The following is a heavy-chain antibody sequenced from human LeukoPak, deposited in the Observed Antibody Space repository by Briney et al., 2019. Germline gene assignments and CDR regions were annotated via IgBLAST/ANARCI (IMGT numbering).Heavy chain of an antibody. V-gene: IGHV1-18*01. J-gene: IGHJ3*02. CDR2: ISAYNGNT. Sequence: GASVKVSCKASGYTFTSYGISWVRQAPGQGLEWMGWISAYNGNTNYAQKLQGRVTMTTDTSTSTAYMELRSLRSDDTAVYYCAREYNWNDRGDAFDTWGQGTMVTVSS. CDR1: GYTFTSYG. CDR3: AREYNWNDRGDAFDT. D-gene: IGHD1-1*01.